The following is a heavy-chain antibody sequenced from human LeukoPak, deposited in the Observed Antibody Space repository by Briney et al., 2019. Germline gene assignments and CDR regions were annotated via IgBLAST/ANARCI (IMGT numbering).Heavy chain of an antibody. J-gene: IGHJ5*02. V-gene: IGHV3-23*01. CDR1: GFTFRGFA. CDR2: MSGSGDAT. CDR3: ARTIVLMVYAPPNWFDP. D-gene: IGHD2-8*01. Sequence: PGGSLRLSCAASGFTFRGFAMNWVRQVPGKGLEWVSAMSGSGDATYYADSVKGRFTISRDNSKNTLYLQMNRLRAEDTAVYYCARTIVLMVYAPPNWFDPWGQGTLVTVSS.